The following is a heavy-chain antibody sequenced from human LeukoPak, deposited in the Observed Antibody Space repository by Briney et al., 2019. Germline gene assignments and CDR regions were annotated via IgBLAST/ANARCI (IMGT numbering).Heavy chain of an antibody. CDR3: ARLVVVPAATGGMDV. CDR2: INPNSGGT. Sequence: ASVKVSCKVSGYTFTGYYMHWVRQAPGQGLEWMGWINPNSGGTNYAQKFQGRVTMTRDTSISTAYMELSRLRSDDTAVYYCARLVVVPAATGGMDVWGQGTTVTVSS. V-gene: IGHV1-2*02. J-gene: IGHJ6*02. CDR1: GYTFTGYY. D-gene: IGHD2-2*01.